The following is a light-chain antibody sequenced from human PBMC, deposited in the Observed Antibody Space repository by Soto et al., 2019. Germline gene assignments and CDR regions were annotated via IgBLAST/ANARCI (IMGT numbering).Light chain of an antibody. Sequence: EIFLTQSPGTLSLSQWEIATLSWRASQSVSSSYLAWYQQKPGQAPRLLIYGASTMATGIPDRFSGSGSGTDFTLTISRLEPEDFAVYYCQQYGSSPPITFGQGTRLEIK. CDR3: QQYGSSPPIT. V-gene: IGKV3-20*01. CDR1: QSVSSSY. CDR2: GAS. J-gene: IGKJ5*01.